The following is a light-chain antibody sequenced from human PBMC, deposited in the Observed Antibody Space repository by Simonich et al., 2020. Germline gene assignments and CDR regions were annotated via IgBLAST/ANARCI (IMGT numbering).Light chain of an antibody. J-gene: IGKJ5*01. CDR3: QQRSNWPPIT. CDR1: QSISSW. Sequence: DIQMTQSPSTLSASVGDRDTITCRASQSISSWLAWYQQKPGKALKLLIYKASSLESGVPSRFSGSGSGTEFTLTISSLEPEDFAVYYCQQRSNWPPITFGQGTRLEIK. CDR2: KAS. V-gene: IGKV1-5*03.